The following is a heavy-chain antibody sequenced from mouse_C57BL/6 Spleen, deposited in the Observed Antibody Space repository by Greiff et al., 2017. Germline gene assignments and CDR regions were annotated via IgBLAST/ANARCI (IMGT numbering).Heavy chain of an antibody. J-gene: IGHJ2*01. CDR1: GYTFTSYW. D-gene: IGHD2-3*01. CDR2: IHPNSGST. CDR3: ARGNDGYFDY. Sequence: QVQLQQSGAELVKPGASVKLSCKASGYTFTSYWMHWVKQRPGQGLEWIGMIHPNSGSTNYNEKFKSKATLSVDKSSSTAYMQLSSLTSEDSAVYYCARGNDGYFDYWGQGTTLTVSS. V-gene: IGHV1-64*01.